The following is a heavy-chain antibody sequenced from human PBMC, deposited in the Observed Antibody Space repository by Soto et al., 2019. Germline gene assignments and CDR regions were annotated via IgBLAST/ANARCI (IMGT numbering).Heavy chain of an antibody. CDR1: GGSVSYKTYY. CDR2: VYYSGTT. J-gene: IGHJ4*02. D-gene: IGHD4-17*01. V-gene: IGHV4-61*01. Sequence: PSETRSLTCSVSGGSVSYKTYYGSWIRQPPGKILEWIGYVYYSGTTNYNPSLKSRVTISVDLSKNRFSLRLSSVTTADTALYYCARTTAVPNTLRSRYFFDYWGQGTLVTVSS. CDR3: ARTTAVPNTLRSRYFFDY.